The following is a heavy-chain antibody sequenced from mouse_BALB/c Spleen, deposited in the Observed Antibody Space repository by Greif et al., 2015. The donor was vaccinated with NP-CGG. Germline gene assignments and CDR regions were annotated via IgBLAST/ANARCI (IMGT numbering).Heavy chain of an antibody. CDR1: GYTFTSYY. CDR3: TRDAMDY. V-gene: IGHV1S56*01. J-gene: IGHJ4*01. CDR2: IYPGNLNT. Sequence: VKLVESGPEVVKPGASVRIACKASGYTFTSYYIHWVKQRPGQGFEWIGWIYPGNLNTKYNEKFKGKATLTADKSSSTAYMQLSSLTSEDSAVYFCTRDAMDYWGQGTSVTVSS.